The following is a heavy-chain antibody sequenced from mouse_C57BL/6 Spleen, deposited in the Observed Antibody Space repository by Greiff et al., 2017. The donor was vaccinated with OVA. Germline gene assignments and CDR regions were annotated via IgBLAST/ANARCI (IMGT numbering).Heavy chain of an antibody. J-gene: IGHJ1*03. CDR1: GYTFTDYN. V-gene: IGHV1-18*01. Sequence: EVHLVESGPELVKPGASVKIPCKASGYTFTDYNMDWVKQSHGKSLEWIGDINPNNGGTIYNQKFKGKATLTVDKSSSTAYMELRSLTSEDTAVYYCARKGGNYENDWYFDVWGTGTTVTVSS. D-gene: IGHD2-1*01. CDR3: ARKGGNYENDWYFDV. CDR2: INPNNGGT.